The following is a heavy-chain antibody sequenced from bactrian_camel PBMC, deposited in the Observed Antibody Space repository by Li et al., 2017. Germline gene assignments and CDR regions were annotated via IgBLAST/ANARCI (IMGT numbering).Heavy chain of an antibody. Sequence: HVQLVESGGGLVQPRGSLRLSCAASGFTFSRFYMSWVRQAPGKGLEWVSSISFGGGSTYCADSVKGRFTISQDNAKNTLYLQMNSLKPEDTAMYYCAAGGGNGDFCYTGERSMDYWGQGTQVTVS. V-gene: IGHV3-2*01. CDR1: GFTFSRFY. J-gene: IGHJ4*01. CDR3: AAGGGNGDFCYTGERSMDY. D-gene: IGHD3*01. CDR2: ISFGGGST.